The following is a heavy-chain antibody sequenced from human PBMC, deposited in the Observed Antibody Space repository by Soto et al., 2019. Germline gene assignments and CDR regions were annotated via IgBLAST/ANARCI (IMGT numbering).Heavy chain of an antibody. V-gene: IGHV4-31*03. J-gene: IGHJ6*02. CDR1: GGSISSGGYY. CDR3: AREHLGLQLSYYYGMDV. D-gene: IGHD5-18*01. CDR2: IYYSGST. Sequence: TSETLSLTCTVSGGSISSGGYYWSWIRQHPGKGLEWIGYIYYSGSTYYNPSLKSRVTISVDTSKNQFSLKLSSVTAADTAVYYCAREHLGLQLSYYYGMDVWGQGTTVTVSS.